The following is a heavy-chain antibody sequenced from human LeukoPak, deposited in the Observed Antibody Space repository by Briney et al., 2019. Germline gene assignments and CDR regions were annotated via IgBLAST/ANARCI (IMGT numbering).Heavy chain of an antibody. D-gene: IGHD3-10*01. V-gene: IGHV1-69*13. CDR3: ARVKYYAFDI. Sequence: SVRVSYKASGGTFIIYAISWVRQAPGQGSEWMGGIIPIFGTANYAQEFQGRVTITADESTSTAYMELSSLRSEDTAVYYCARVKYYAFDIWGQGTMVTVSS. CDR2: IIPIFGTA. J-gene: IGHJ3*02. CDR1: GGTFIIYA.